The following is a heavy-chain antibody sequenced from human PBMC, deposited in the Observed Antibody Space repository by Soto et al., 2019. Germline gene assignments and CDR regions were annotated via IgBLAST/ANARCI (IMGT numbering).Heavy chain of an antibody. D-gene: IGHD3-10*01. V-gene: IGHV2-5*02. CDR2: IYWDDDK. Sequence: QITLKESGPTLVKPTQTLTLTCTCSGFSLSTSGVGVGWIRPPPGKALAWLALIYWDDDKRYSPSLKSRLTITTDTSKNQVVLSMTNMDPVDTSTYYCANSGKYSYGSESNYDFDYWGQGTVVTVSS. CDR1: GFSLSTSGVG. J-gene: IGHJ4*02. CDR3: ANSGKYSYGSESNYDFDY.